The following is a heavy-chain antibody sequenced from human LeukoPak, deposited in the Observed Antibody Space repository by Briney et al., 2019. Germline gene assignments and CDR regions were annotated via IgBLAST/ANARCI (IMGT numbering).Heavy chain of an antibody. D-gene: IGHD3-22*01. CDR3: AKDSGYDRESYFDY. Sequence: GGSLRLSCAASGFTVSSNYMSWVRQAPGKGLEWVSVIYSGGSTYYADSVKGRFTISRDNSKNTLYLQMNSLRAEDTAVYYCAKDSGYDRESYFDYWGQGTLVTVSS. CDR1: GFTVSSNY. CDR2: IYSGGST. J-gene: IGHJ4*02. V-gene: IGHV3-66*01.